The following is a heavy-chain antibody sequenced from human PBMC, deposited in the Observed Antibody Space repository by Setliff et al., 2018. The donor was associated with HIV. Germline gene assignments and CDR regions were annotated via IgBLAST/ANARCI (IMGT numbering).Heavy chain of an antibody. CDR2: ISHSGNT. Sequence: LSLTCTASGDSINTHYWSWIRQPPGKGLEWIGCISHSGNTNFNPSLNSRVTISLDTSKNQFSLRLTSLTAADTAIYYCARSTVGAGASFPWGRGILVTVSS. CDR1: GDSINTHY. D-gene: IGHD1-26*01. J-gene: IGHJ5*02. V-gene: IGHV4-59*11. CDR3: ARSTVGAGASFP.